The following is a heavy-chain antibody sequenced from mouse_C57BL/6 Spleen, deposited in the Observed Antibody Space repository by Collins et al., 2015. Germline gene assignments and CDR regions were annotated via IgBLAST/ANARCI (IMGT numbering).Heavy chain of an antibody. CDR3: ARTRFLYAMDY. J-gene: IGHJ4*01. Sequence: QVQLKQSGPGLVQPSQSLSITCTVSGFSLTSYGVHWVRQSPGKGLEWLGVIWSGGSTDYNAAFISRLSISKDNSKSQVFFKMNSLQANDTAIYYCARTRFLYAMDYWGQGTSVTVSS. V-gene: IGHV2-2*02. CDR2: IWSGGST. CDR1: GFSLTSYG.